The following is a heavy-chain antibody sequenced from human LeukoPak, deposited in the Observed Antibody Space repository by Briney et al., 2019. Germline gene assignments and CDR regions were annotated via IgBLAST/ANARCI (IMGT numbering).Heavy chain of an antibody. CDR3: AKSLTYYHENSDSI. CDR1: GFIFSINY. D-gene: IGHD3-22*01. Sequence: GGSLRLSCAASGFIFSINYMTWVRQAPGKGLEWVSVIYKDGRTFYADSVKGRFTISRDNSKNTLYLQMNSLRAEDTAVYYCAKSLTYYHENSDSIWGQGTLVTVSS. CDR2: IYKDGRT. J-gene: IGHJ4*02. V-gene: IGHV3-53*01.